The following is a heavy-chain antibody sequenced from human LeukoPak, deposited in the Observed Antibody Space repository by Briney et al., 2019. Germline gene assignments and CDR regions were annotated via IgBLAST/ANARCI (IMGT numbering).Heavy chain of an antibody. CDR3: PKDILMVRGVIPYYMDV. Sequence: GRSLRLSCAASGFTFSSYGMHWVRQAPGKGLEWVAVIWYDGSNKYYADSVKGRFTISRDNSKNTLYLQMNRLRAEDTAVYYCPKDILMVRGVIPYYMDVWGKGTTVTVSS. CDR1: GFTFSSYG. J-gene: IGHJ6*03. CDR2: IWYDGSNK. D-gene: IGHD3-10*01. V-gene: IGHV3-33*06.